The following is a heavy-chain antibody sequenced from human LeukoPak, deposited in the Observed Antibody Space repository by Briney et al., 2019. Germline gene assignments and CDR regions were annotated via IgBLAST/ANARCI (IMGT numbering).Heavy chain of an antibody. V-gene: IGHV4-39*07. Sequence: SETLSLTCTVSGGSIRSSSYYWGWIRQPPGKGLQWIGSISYSGSTYYNPSLKSRDTISLDTSKNQFSLKLSSVTAADTAVYYCARDLYSSKTNDAFVIWGQGTMVTVSS. CDR3: ARDLYSSKTNDAFVI. D-gene: IGHD6-13*01. CDR2: ISYSGST. J-gene: IGHJ3*02. CDR1: GGSIRSSSYY.